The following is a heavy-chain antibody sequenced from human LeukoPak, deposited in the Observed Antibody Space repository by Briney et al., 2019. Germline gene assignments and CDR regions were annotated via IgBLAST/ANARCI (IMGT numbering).Heavy chain of an antibody. CDR1: GGSISSSSYY. V-gene: IGHV4-39*01. CDR2: IYYSGST. CDR3: ARHYYYDSSGYYPPFDY. D-gene: IGHD3-22*01. J-gene: IGHJ4*02. Sequence: SETLSLTCTVSGGSISSSSYYWGWTRQPPGKGLEWIGSIYYSGSTYYNPSLKSRVTISVDTSKNQFSLKLSSVTAADTAVYYCARHYYYDSSGYYPPFDYWGQGTLVTVSS.